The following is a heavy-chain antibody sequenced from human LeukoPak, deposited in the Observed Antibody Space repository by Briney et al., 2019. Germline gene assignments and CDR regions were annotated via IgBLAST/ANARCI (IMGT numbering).Heavy chain of an antibody. CDR2: IYDSGTT. J-gene: IGHJ6*02. V-gene: IGHV4-61*01. CDR3: AREERYYYGMDV. Sequence: SETLSLTCSVSGGSVSSGSYYWSWIRQPPGKGLEWIGYIYDSGTTNHNPSLKSRVTISVDTSKNQFSLKLSSVTAADTAVYYCAREERYYYGMDVWGQGTTVTVSS. CDR1: GGSVSSGSYY. D-gene: IGHD5-24*01.